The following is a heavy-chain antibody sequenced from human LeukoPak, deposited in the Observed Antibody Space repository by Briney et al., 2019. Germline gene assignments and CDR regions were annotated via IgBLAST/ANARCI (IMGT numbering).Heavy chain of an antibody. Sequence: GGSLRLSCAASGFTFNSHLISWVRQAPRKGLEWVANMRQDGSEKFYADSVKGRFTVSRDNAKNLQYLQMNSLRVEDTAVYYCAREGEGFDYWGQGTLVTVSS. CDR3: AREGEGFDY. CDR1: GFTFNSHL. J-gene: IGHJ4*02. V-gene: IGHV3-7*01. D-gene: IGHD3-16*01. CDR2: MRQDGSEK.